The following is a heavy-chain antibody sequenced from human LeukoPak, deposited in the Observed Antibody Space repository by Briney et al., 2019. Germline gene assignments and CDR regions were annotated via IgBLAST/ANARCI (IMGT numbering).Heavy chain of an antibody. V-gene: IGHV3-23*01. CDR3: AKEDWFGELFEY. CDR2: ISGSGGST. D-gene: IGHD3-10*01. J-gene: IGHJ4*02. Sequence: PGGSLRLSCAASGFTFSSYAISWVRQAPGKGLEWVAGISGSGGSTYYADSVKGRFTISRDKSKNTLYLQMNSLRAEDTAVYYCAKEDWFGELFEYWGQGTLVTVSS. CDR1: GFTFSSYA.